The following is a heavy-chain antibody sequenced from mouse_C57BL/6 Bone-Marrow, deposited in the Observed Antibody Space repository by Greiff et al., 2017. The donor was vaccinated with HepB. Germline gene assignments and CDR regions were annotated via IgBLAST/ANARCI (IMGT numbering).Heavy chain of an antibody. CDR1: GYSITSGYY. D-gene: IGHD1-1*01. J-gene: IGHJ1*03. Sequence: EVKLMESGPGLVKPSQSLSLTCSVTGYSITSGYYWNWIRQFPGNKLEWMGYISYDGSNNYNPSLKNRISITRDTSKNQFFLKLNSVTTEDTATYYCARVVATDWYFDVWGTGTTVTVSS. V-gene: IGHV3-6*01. CDR2: ISYDGSN. CDR3: ARVVATDWYFDV.